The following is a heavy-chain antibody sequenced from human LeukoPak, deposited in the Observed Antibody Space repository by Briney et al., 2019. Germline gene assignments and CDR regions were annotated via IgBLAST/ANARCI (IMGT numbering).Heavy chain of an antibody. CDR2: INPDGRDT. D-gene: IGHD2-21*02. CDR3: TSWGDTTAEYFQR. J-gene: IGHJ1*01. Sequence: PGGSLRLSCVVSGFTFNRCWMNWVRQAPGKGQEWVAHINPDGRDTYYVDSVKGRFTISRDNAQNSMYLQMNSLRVEDTAVYYCTSWGDTTAEYFQRWGQGTLVTVSS. V-gene: IGHV3-7*01. CDR1: GFTFNRCW.